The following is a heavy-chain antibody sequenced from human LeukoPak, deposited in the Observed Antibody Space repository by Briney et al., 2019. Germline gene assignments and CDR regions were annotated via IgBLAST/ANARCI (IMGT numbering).Heavy chain of an antibody. D-gene: IGHD3-3*01. Sequence: GGSLRLSCAASGFTFSSYAMSWVRQAPGKGLEWVSAISGSGGSTYYADSVKGRFTISRDNSKNTLYLQMNSLRAEDTAVYYCATDYDFWSGYSKSVLFDYWGQGTLVTVSS. CDR2: ISGSGGST. V-gene: IGHV3-23*01. CDR3: ATDYDFWSGYSKSVLFDY. J-gene: IGHJ4*02. CDR1: GFTFSSYA.